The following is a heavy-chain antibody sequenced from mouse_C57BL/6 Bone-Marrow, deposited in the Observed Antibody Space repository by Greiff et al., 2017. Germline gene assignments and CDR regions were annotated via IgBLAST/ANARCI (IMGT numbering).Heavy chain of an antibody. CDR2: IDPENGDT. CDR1: GFNIKDDY. CDR3: TTPYYYGSSFPFDY. D-gene: IGHD1-1*01. J-gene: IGHJ2*01. Sequence: EVQLQQSGAELVRPGASVQLSCTASGFNIKDDYMHWVKQRPEQGLEWIGWIDPENGDTEYASKFQGKATITADTSSNTAYLQLSSLTSEDTAVYYCTTPYYYGSSFPFDYWGQGTTLTVSS. V-gene: IGHV14-4*01.